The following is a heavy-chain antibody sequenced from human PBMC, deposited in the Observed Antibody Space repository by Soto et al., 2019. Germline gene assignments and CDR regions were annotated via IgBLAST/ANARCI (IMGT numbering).Heavy chain of an antibody. Sequence: GRSLRLSCAASGFTFSSYWMHWVRQAPGKGLVWVSRINSDGSSTSYADSVKGRFTISRDNAKNTLYLQMNSLRAEDTAVYYCARDRYSSSWYDYCGQGTLVTVSS. CDR3: ARDRYSSSWYDY. CDR2: INSDGSST. CDR1: GFTFSSYW. J-gene: IGHJ4*02. D-gene: IGHD6-13*01. V-gene: IGHV3-74*01.